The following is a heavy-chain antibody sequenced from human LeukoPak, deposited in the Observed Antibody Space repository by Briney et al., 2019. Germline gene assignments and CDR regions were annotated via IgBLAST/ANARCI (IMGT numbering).Heavy chain of an antibody. CDR3: ARRSVVAGVDY. V-gene: IGHV4-34*01. Sequence: LRLSCAASGFTFSSYAMHWVRQPPGKGLEWIGEINHSGSTNYNPSLKSRVTISVDTSKNQFSLKLSSVTAADTAVYYCARRSVVAGVDYWGQGTLVTVSS. CDR1: GFTFSSYA. CDR2: INHSGST. D-gene: IGHD2-15*01. J-gene: IGHJ4*02.